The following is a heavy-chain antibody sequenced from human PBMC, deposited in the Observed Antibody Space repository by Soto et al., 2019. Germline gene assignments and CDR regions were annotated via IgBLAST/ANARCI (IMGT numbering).Heavy chain of an antibody. J-gene: IGHJ4*02. D-gene: IGHD1-20*01. CDR1: GFTFSSYS. V-gene: IGHV3-21*01. CDR3: ARVMSYNSNPLDY. CDR2: ISSSSSYI. Sequence: EVQLVESGGGLVKPGGSLRLSCAASGFTFSSYSMNWVRQAPGKGLEWVSSISSSSSYIYYADSVKGRFTISRDNAKNSLYLQMNSLRAEDTAVYYCARVMSYNSNPLDYWGQGTLVTVSS.